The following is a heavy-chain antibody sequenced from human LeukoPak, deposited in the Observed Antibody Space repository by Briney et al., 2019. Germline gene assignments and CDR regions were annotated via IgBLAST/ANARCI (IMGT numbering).Heavy chain of an antibody. Sequence: SETLSLTCTVSGGSISSGDYYWSWIRQPPGKGLEWIGEINHSGSTNYNPSLKSRVTISVDTSKNQFSLKLSSVTAADTAVYYCARGAGRDGSSIAAPRQVVWFDPWGQGTLVTVSS. CDR2: INHSGST. V-gene: IGHV4-39*07. D-gene: IGHD6-6*01. CDR3: ARGAGRDGSSIAAPRQVVWFDP. J-gene: IGHJ5*02. CDR1: GGSISSGDYY.